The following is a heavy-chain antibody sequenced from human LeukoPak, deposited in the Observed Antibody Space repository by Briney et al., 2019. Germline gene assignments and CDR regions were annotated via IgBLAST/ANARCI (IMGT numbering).Heavy chain of an antibody. CDR3: ARGRTGYWYFDL. Sequence: GSLRLSCAASGSTFSSYSMNWVRQAPGKGLEWIGEINHSGSTNYNPSLKSRVTISVDTSKNQFSLKLSSVTAADTAVYYCARGRTGYWYFDLWGRGTLVTVSS. D-gene: IGHD7-27*01. CDR1: GSTFSSYS. CDR2: INHSGST. J-gene: IGHJ2*01. V-gene: IGHV4-34*01.